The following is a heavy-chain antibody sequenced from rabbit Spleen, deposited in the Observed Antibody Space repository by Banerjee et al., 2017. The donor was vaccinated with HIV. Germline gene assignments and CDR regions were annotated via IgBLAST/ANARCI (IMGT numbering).Heavy chain of an antibody. V-gene: IGHV1S45*01. CDR3: ARDLVTAIGWNFAL. J-gene: IGHJ3*01. Sequence: QEQLEESGGGLVKPGASLTLTCKASGVSFSDKDVMCWVRQAPGKGLEWITCINIATGKSVYASWVSGRFIMSRTSSTTVTLQMTSLTAADTATYFCARDLVTAIGWNFALWGQGTLVTVS. CDR1: GVSFSDKDV. CDR2: INIATGKS. D-gene: IGHD7-1*01.